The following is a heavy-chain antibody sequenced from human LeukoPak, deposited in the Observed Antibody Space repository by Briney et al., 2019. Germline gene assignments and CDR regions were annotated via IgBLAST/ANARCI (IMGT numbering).Heavy chain of an antibody. D-gene: IGHD4-23*01. Sequence: GESLQISCKGSGYSFTSYWIGWVRQMPGKGLEWMGIIYPGDSDTRYSPSFQGQVTISADKSISTAYLQWSSLKASDTAMYYCARHKTTVVTPNYYYGMDVWGQGTTVTVSS. CDR2: IYPGDSDT. CDR3: ARHKTTVVTPNYYYGMDV. J-gene: IGHJ6*02. CDR1: GYSFTSYW. V-gene: IGHV5-51*01.